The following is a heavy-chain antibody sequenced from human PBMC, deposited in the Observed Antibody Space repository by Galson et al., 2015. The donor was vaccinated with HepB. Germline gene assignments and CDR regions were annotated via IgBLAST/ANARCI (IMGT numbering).Heavy chain of an antibody. CDR2: IYYGGTT. D-gene: IGHD3-16*01. CDR3: ATSSNWSFVVY. J-gene: IGHJ4*02. Sequence: LSLTCTVSGGSISSSTYYWGWIRQPPGKGLEWIGSIYYGGTTYYNPSLRSRVATSVDTSKNQFSLKLKSVTAADTALYYCATSSNWSFVVYWGQGTLVTVSS. V-gene: IGHV4-39*01. CDR1: GGSISSSTYY.